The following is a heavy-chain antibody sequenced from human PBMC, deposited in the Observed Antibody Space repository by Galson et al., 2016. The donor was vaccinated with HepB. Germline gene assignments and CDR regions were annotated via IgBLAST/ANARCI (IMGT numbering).Heavy chain of an antibody. CDR2: ISFDGTNK. CDR3: AKELWLFRHPGVGYLYY. D-gene: IGHD2-21*01. CDR1: GFTFTTYG. J-gene: IGHJ4*02. V-gene: IGHV3-30*18. Sequence: SLRLSCAASGFTFTTYGMHWVRRAPGKGLESVAIISFDGTNKYYADSVKGRFTISRDNSKNTLYLQMNSLRAEDTAVYYCAKELWLFRHPGVGYLYYWGQGTLVTVSS.